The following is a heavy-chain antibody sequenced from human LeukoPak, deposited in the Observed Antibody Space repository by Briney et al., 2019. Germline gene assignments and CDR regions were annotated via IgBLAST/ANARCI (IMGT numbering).Heavy chain of an antibody. D-gene: IGHD2-2*01. J-gene: IGHJ4*02. CDR1: GFTFSDYY. CDR3: ARLSLYCSSTSCYSY. Sequence: PGGSLRLSCAASGFTFSDYYMSWIRQAPGKGLEWVSSISSSSSYIYYADSVKGRFTISRDNAKNSLYLQMTSLRAEDTAVYYCARLSLYCSSTSCYSYWGQGILVTVSS. CDR2: ISSSSSYI. V-gene: IGHV3-11*06.